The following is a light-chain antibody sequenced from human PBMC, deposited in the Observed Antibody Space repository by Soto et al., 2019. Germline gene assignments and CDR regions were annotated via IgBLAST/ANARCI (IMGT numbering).Light chain of an antibody. J-gene: IGLJ2*01. CDR1: SSDVGSYNL. CDR2: EGS. V-gene: IGLV2-23*01. CDR3: CSYAGSSTVV. Sequence: QSVLTQPASVSGSPGQSITISCTGTSSDVGSYNLVSWYQQHPRKAPKLMIYEGSKRPSGVSNRFSGSKSGNTASLTISGLQAEDEADYYCCSYAGSSTVVFGGGTKLTVL.